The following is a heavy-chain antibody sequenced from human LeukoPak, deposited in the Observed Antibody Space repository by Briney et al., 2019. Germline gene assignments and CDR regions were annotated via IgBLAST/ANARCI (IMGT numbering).Heavy chain of an antibody. V-gene: IGHV4-34*01. J-gene: IGHJ4*02. CDR1: GGSFSGYY. CDR2: INHSGST. CDR3: ARLFDY. Sequence: SETLSLTCAVYGGSFSGYYWSWIRQPPGKGLEWIGEINHSGSTNYNPSLKSRVTMSVDTSKNQLSLKVSSVTAADTAVYYCARLFDYWGQGTLVTVSS.